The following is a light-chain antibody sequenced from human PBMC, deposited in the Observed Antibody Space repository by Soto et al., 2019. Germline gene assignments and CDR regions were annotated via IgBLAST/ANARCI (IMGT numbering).Light chain of an antibody. CDR1: QSVSSTY. Sequence: EIVLTQSPGTLSLSQGERATLSCRASQSVSSTYLAWYQQKPGQAPGLIIYGASNRATGIPDRFSGSGSGTDFTLTISRLEPEDFAGYYCQHYGSSPGYTFGQGTKLEIK. J-gene: IGKJ2*01. V-gene: IGKV3-20*01. CDR2: GAS. CDR3: QHYGSSPGYT.